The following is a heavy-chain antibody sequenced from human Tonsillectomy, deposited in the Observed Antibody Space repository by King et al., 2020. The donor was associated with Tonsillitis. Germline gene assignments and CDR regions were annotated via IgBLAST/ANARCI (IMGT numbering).Heavy chain of an antibody. V-gene: IGHV1-69*01. Sequence: HVQLVESGAEVKKPGSSVKVSCTASGGTFSSYAISWVRQAPGQGLEWMGGIIPIFGTANYAQKFQGRVTITADESTSTAYMELSSLRSEDTAVYYCAGRASSSNYYFDYWGQGTLVTVSS. CDR1: GGTFSSYA. D-gene: IGHD6-6*01. CDR2: IIPIFGTA. J-gene: IGHJ4*02. CDR3: AGRASSSNYYFDY.